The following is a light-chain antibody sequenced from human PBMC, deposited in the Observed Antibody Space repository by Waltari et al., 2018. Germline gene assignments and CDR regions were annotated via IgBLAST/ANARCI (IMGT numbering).Light chain of an antibody. CDR2: DVS. V-gene: IGLV2-14*01. CDR1: SSDVGFYNY. J-gene: IGLJ3*02. Sequence: QSALTQPASVSGSPGQSIPISCPGTSSDVGFYNYVSWYQQHPGKAPQLMIYDVSERPSGVSNRFSGSKSGNTASLTISGLQAEDEADYYCNSYAGSSSWVFGGGTKLTVL. CDR3: NSYAGSSSWV.